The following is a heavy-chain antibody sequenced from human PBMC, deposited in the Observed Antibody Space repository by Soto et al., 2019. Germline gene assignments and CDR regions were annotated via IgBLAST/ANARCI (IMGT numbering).Heavy chain of an antibody. Sequence: ASVKVSCKASGYMFISYGINWVRQAPGQGLEWMGWISAYNGNTKYAQDLQGRVTMTTDTSTSTAYMEMRSLRSDDTAVYYCVRDLDGSGSYYTDYWGPGTLVTVSS. CDR1: GYMFISYG. D-gene: IGHD3-10*01. CDR3: VRDLDGSGSYYTDY. V-gene: IGHV1-18*01. CDR2: ISAYNGNT. J-gene: IGHJ4*02.